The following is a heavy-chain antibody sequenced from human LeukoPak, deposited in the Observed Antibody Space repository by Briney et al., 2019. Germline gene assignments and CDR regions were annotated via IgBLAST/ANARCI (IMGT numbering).Heavy chain of an antibody. V-gene: IGHV1-8*01. CDR2: MNPNSGNT. J-gene: IGHJ5*02. CDR1: GYTFTSYD. D-gene: IGHD1-14*01. CDR3: ARGRGAEPENWFDP. Sequence: ASVKVSCKASGYTFTSYDINWVRQATGQGLEWMGWMNPNSGNTGYAQKFQGRVTMTRNTSISTAYMELSSLRSEDTAVYYCARGRGAEPENWFDPWGQGTLVTVSS.